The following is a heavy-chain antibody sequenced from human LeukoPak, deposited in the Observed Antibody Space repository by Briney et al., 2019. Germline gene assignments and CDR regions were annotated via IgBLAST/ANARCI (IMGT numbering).Heavy chain of an antibody. CDR2: IYSSGST. D-gene: IGHD1-1*01. Sequence: PSETLSLTCTVSGGSISSYYWTWIRQPPGKGLEWIGRIYSSGSTNYNPSLKSRVIMSVDMSKNQFSLNLTSVTAADTAVYYCARDRERAWDYWGQGTLVTVSS. J-gene: IGHJ4*02. CDR3: ARDRERAWDY. CDR1: GGSISSYY. V-gene: IGHV4-4*07.